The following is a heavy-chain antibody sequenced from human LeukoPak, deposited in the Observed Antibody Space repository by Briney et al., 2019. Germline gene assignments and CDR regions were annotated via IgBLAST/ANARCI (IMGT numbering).Heavy chain of an antibody. V-gene: IGHV3-23*01. D-gene: IGHD6-6*01. CDR3: AKTAQGLVLY. Sequence: GGSLRLSCAASGFTLSSFAMSWVRQAPGKGLEWVSTISGGGHNTHYADSVKGRFTISRDNSKSTLYLQMNSLRAEDTAVYYCAKTAQGLVLYWGQGTLVTVSS. CDR2: ISGGGHNT. CDR1: GFTLSSFA. J-gene: IGHJ4*02.